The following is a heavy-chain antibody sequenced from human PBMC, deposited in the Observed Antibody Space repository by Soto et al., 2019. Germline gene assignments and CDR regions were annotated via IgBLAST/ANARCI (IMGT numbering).Heavy chain of an antibody. CDR1: GGSVNGYY. Sequence: SETLSLTCAVYGGSVNGYYWNWIRQPPGKGLEWIGKINHTGGTHYNPSLKSRVTMSVDTSKNQFSLRLSSVTAADTAIYYCATRITVFGLLIPPFDPWGQGTQVTVSS. J-gene: IGHJ5*02. D-gene: IGHD3-3*01. CDR2: INHTGGT. V-gene: IGHV4-34*01. CDR3: ATRITVFGLLIPPFDP.